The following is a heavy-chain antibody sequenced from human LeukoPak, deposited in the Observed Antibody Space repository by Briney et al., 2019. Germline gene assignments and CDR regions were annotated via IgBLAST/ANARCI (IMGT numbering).Heavy chain of an antibody. D-gene: IGHD5-12*01. CDR2: IYSGGST. CDR3: ARDPKPGGYSGYTLNAY. J-gene: IGHJ4*02. Sequence: SGGSLRLSCAASGFTFSSYAMSWVRQAPGKGLEWVSIIYSGGSTYYADSVKGRFIISRDNSNNTLYLQMNSLRAEDTAVYYCARDPKPGGYSGYTLNAYWGQGTLVTVSS. V-gene: IGHV3-66*01. CDR1: GFTFSSYA.